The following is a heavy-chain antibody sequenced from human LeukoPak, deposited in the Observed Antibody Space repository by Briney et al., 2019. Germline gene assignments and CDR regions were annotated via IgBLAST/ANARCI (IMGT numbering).Heavy chain of an antibody. D-gene: IGHD2-2*01. V-gene: IGHV3-23*01. Sequence: GGSLRLSCAASGFTFSSYAMSWVRQAPGKGLEWVSAISGSGGSTYYADSVKGRFTISRDNSKNTLYLQMNSLRAEDTAVYYCAKGGTSSGIRPVQFDPWGQGTLVTVSS. CDR3: AKGGTSSGIRPVQFDP. CDR1: GFTFSSYA. J-gene: IGHJ5*02. CDR2: ISGSGGST.